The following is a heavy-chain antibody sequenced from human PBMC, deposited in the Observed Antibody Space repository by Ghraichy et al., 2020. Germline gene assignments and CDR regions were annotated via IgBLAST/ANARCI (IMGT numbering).Heavy chain of an antibody. CDR2: ISSSGSTI. J-gene: IGHJ4*02. CDR3: AREGTGEALGYFDY. CDR1: GFTFSDYY. Sequence: LNISCAASGFTFSDYYMSWIRQAPGKGLEWVSYISSSGSTIYYADSVRGRFTISRDNAKNSLYLQMNSLRAEDTAVYYCAREGTGEALGYFDYWGQGTLVTVSS. V-gene: IGHV3-11*01. D-gene: IGHD3-16*01.